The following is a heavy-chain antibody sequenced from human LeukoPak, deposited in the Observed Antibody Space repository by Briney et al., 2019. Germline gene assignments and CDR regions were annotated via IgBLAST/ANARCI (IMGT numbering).Heavy chain of an antibody. D-gene: IGHD1-1*01. V-gene: IGHV3-53*01. Sequence: GGSLRLSCAASGFTVSNNYMSWVRQAPGKGLEWVSVIHSGGTTNYADSVQGRFTISRDNSKTTVYLHMNSLRAEDTAVYYCARVAKERVGGVYYFDYWGQGTLVTVSS. CDR2: IHSGGTT. CDR3: ARVAKERVGGVYYFDY. CDR1: GFTVSNNY. J-gene: IGHJ4*02.